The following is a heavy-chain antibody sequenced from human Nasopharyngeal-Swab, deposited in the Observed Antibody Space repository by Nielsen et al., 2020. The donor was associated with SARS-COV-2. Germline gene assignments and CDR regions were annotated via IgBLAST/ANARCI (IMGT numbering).Heavy chain of an antibody. CDR1: GFTGSSYA. D-gene: IGHD1-26*01. V-gene: IGHV3-30-3*01. CDR2: ISYDGGFK. CDR3: ARTDSGNYAAYFDY. Sequence: GESLKISCVASGFTGSSYAMHWVRQAPGKGLEWVAVISYDGGFKYCADSVKGRFTISRDNSKNTLYLQMDSLRPEDTAVYYCARTDSGNYAAYFDYWGQGTLVTVSS. J-gene: IGHJ4*02.